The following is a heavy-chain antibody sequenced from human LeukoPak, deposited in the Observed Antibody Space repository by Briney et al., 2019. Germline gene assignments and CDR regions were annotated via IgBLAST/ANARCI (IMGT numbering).Heavy chain of an antibody. D-gene: IGHD4-17*01. Sequence: GGSLRLSCAASGFSVRYARMNWVRQAPGKGLEWIGRFTSKSDGGTTDYTAPVKGRFTISRDNSKNTLYLQMNSLRAEDTAVYYCAKMGYGDYANYWGQGTLVTVSS. CDR1: GFSVRYAR. CDR3: AKMGYGDYANY. V-gene: IGHV3-15*01. CDR2: FTSKSDGGTT. J-gene: IGHJ4*02.